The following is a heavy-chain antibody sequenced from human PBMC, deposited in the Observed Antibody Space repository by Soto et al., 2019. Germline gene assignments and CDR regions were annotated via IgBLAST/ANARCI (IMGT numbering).Heavy chain of an antibody. D-gene: IGHD2-8*01. V-gene: IGHV1-2*02. Sequence: QVQLVQSGAEVKKPGASVKVSCKASGYTFTGYYMHWVRQAPGQGLEWMGWINPNSGGTNYAQKFQGRVTKTRDTSISTAYMELSRLRSDDTAVYYCARWALYCTNGVCSYNWFDPWVQGTLFTVSS. CDR2: INPNSGGT. J-gene: IGHJ5*02. CDR3: ARWALYCTNGVCSYNWFDP. CDR1: GYTFTGYY.